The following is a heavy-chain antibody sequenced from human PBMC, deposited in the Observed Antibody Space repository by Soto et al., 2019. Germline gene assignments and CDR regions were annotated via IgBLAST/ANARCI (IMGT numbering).Heavy chain of an antibody. D-gene: IGHD2-15*01. CDR2: IKSKAGGGAI. J-gene: IGHJ3*01. CDR3: TTDGYSGGVVVAFHF. V-gene: IGHV3-15*07. CDR1: GFTFSDAW. Sequence: EVQLVESGGGLVKPGGSLRLSCAAAGFTFSDAWMNWVRQAPGKGLEWVGRIKSKAGGGAIDYAAPVKGRLTISRDDSKDTLYLQINSLKTEDTAVYYCTTDGYSGGVVVAFHFWGQGTMITVSS.